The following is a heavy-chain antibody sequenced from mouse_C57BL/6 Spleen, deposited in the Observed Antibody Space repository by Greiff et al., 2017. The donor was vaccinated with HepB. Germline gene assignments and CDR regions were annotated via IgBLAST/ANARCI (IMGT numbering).Heavy chain of an antibody. CDR2: LYPSDSDT. CDR3: ASEGNYDWFAY. Sequence: VQLQQPGAELVRPGSSVKLSCKASGYTFTSYWLHGVKQRPIQGLEWIGNLYPSDSDTHYNPKFKDKATLTVDKSSSTAYMQLSSLTSEDSSVYSCASEGNYDWFAYWGQGTLVTVSA. CDR1: GYTFTSYW. V-gene: IGHV1-52*01. J-gene: IGHJ3*01. D-gene: IGHD2-1*01.